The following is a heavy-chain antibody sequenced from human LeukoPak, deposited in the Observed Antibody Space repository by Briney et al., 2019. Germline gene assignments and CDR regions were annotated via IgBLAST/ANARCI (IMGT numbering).Heavy chain of an antibody. Sequence: GGSLRLSXAASGFTFSSYWMSWVRQAPGKGLEWVANIKQDGSEKYYVDSVKGRFTISRDNAKNSLYLQMNSLRSEGTAVYYCARALGYCSSTSCYISAYFDYWGQGTLVTVSS. D-gene: IGHD2-2*02. V-gene: IGHV3-7*04. CDR3: ARALGYCSSTSCYISAYFDY. CDR2: IKQDGSEK. J-gene: IGHJ4*02. CDR1: GFTFSSYW.